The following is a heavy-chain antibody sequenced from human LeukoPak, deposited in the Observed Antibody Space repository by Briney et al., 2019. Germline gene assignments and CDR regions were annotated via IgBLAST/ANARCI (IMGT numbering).Heavy chain of an antibody. D-gene: IGHD5-18*01. CDR3: AMSGYSYGYQYYYYYMDV. J-gene: IGHJ6*03. CDR2: IIPIFGTA. Sequence: ASVKVSCKASGGTFSSYAISWVRQAPGQGLEWMGGIIPIFGTANYAQKFQGRVTITTDESTSTAYMELSSLRSEDTAVYYCAMSGYSYGYQYYYYYMDVWGKGTTVTVSS. CDR1: GGTFSSYA. V-gene: IGHV1-69*05.